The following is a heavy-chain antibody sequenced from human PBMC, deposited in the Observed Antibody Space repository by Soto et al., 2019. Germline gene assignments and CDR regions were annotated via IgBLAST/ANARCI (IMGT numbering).Heavy chain of an antibody. V-gene: IGHV4-39*01. CDR2: IYYSGST. D-gene: IGHD1-26*01. J-gene: IGHJ4*02. CDR3: ASRRDGKRGYFDY. Sequence: SETLSLTCTVSGGSISSSSYYWGWIRQPPGKGLEWIGSIYYSGSTYYNPSLKSRVTISVDTSKNQFSLKLSSVTAADTAVYYCASRRDGKRGYFDYWGQGTLVTVSA. CDR1: GGSISSSSYY.